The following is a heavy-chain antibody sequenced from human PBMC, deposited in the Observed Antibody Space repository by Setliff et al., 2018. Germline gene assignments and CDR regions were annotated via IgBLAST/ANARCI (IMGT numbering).Heavy chain of an antibody. D-gene: IGHD3-3*01. CDR2: ISGSGGNT. Sequence: PGGSLRLSCAASGFTFSSYAMSWVRQAPGKGLEWVSGISGSGGNTYYADSVKVRFTISRDNSKDTLYLQMNSLRAEDTAVYYCTRRITIFGVVIKNDNWGQGKLVTVSS. CDR3: TRRITIFGVVIKNDN. J-gene: IGHJ4*02. CDR1: GFTFSSYA. V-gene: IGHV3-23*01.